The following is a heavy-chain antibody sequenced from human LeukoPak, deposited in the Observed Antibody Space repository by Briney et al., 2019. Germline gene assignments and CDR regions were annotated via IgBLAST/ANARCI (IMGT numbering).Heavy chain of an antibody. CDR3: ARSVPQHDYMDV. J-gene: IGHJ6*03. V-gene: IGHV3-21*01. CDR1: GFTFSSYS. CDR2: ISSSSSYI. Sequence: GGSLRLSCAASGFTFSSYSMNWVRQAPGKGLEWVSSISSSSSYIYYADSVKGRFTISRDNAKNSLYLQMNSLRAEDTAVYYCARSVPQHDYMDVWGKGTTVTVSS. D-gene: IGHD1-1*01.